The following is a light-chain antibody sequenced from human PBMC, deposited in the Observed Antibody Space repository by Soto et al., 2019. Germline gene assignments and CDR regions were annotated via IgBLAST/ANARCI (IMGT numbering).Light chain of an antibody. CDR3: QQFCTSPRYT. CDR2: EAS. J-gene: IGKJ2*01. CDR1: QSVGSSY. Sequence: EILLTQSPGTLSLSPGERATLSCRTSQSVGSSYLAWYQQKPGQAPRLLIYEASRRATGIPDRFSGSGSVTDFTLTISRLEHEDFAVYYCQQFCTSPRYTFGQGTKLEL. V-gene: IGKV3-20*01.